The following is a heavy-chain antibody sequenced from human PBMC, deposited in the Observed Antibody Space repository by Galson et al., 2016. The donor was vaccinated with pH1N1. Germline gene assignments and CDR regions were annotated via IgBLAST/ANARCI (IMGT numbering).Heavy chain of an antibody. V-gene: IGHV3-23*01. CDR2: ISIRSGDT. Sequence: SLRLSCAASGFTFSNYAMTWVRQAPGKGLEWVSTISIRSGDTYYTDSVKGRFSVSRDNSKSTLHLHMTSLRGDDAAVYYCARAVFYDVDLLDYYFDYWGQGTLVIVSS. CDR1: GFTFSNYA. D-gene: IGHD2/OR15-2a*01. CDR3: ARAVFYDVDLLDYYFDY. J-gene: IGHJ4*02.